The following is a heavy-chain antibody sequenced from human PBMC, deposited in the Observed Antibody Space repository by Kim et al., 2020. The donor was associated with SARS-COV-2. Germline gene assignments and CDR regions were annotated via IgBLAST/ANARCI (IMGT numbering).Heavy chain of an antibody. CDR2: IWYDGSNK. CDR3: ARDRFYGDYVGDYYYYYMDG. J-gene: IGHJ6*03. V-gene: IGHV3-33*01. Sequence: GGSLRLSCAASGFTFSSYGMHWVRQAPGKGLEWVAVIWYDGSNKYYADSVKGRFTISRDNSKKTLYLQMNSLRAEDTAVYYCARDRFYGDYVGDYYYYYMDGWGKGTTVTVSS. D-gene: IGHD4-17*01. CDR1: GFTFSSYG.